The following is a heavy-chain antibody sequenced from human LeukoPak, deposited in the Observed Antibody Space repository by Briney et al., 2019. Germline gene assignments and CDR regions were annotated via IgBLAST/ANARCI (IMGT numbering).Heavy chain of an antibody. CDR3: AKVDYYDSSGPEE. J-gene: IGHJ3*01. CDR2: IRYDESNK. CDR1: GFTFSSYG. D-gene: IGHD3-22*01. V-gene: IGHV3-30*02. Sequence: GGSLRLSCAASGFTFSSYGMHWVRQAPGKGLEWVTFIRYDESNKYYADSVKGRFTISRDNSKNTRYLQMNSLRAEDTAVYYCAKVDYYDSSGPEEWGQGTMVTVSS.